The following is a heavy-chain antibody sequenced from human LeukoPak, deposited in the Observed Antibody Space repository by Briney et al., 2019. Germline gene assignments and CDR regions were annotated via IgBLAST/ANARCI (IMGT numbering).Heavy chain of an antibody. J-gene: IGHJ4*02. Sequence: SQTLSLTCTVSGGSISSGGYYWSWIRQPAGKGLEWIGRIYTSGSTNYNPSLKSRVTMSVDTSKNQFSLKLSSVTAADTAVYYCARDQYYYDSSGYYYLGYWGQGTLVTVSS. D-gene: IGHD3-22*01. V-gene: IGHV4-61*02. CDR1: GGSISSGGYY. CDR3: ARDQYYYDSSGYYYLGY. CDR2: IYTSGST.